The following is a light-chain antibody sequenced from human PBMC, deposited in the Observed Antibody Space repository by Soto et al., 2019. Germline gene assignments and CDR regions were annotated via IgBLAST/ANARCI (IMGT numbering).Light chain of an antibody. J-gene: IGKJ1*01. CDR2: GAS. CDR3: QQYGSSPWT. CDR1: QSVSSSY. Sequence: EIVLTQSPGTLSVSPGERATLSCRAIQSVSSSYLAWYQQKPGQAPRPLIYGASSRAIGIPDRFSGSGSGTDFTLTISRLEPEDFAVYYCQQYGSSPWTFGQGTKVDIK. V-gene: IGKV3-20*01.